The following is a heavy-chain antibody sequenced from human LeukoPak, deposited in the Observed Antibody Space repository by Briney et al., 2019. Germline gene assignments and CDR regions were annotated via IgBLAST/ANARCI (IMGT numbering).Heavy chain of an antibody. CDR3: ARAPQWRPFDY. J-gene: IGHJ4*02. V-gene: IGHV3-33*01. CDR2: IWFDGSNK. CDR1: GFTFSSYG. D-gene: IGHD6-19*01. Sequence: GGSLRLSCAASGFTFSSYGVHWVRQAPGKGLEWVAIIWFDGSNKYYADSVKGRFTISRDNSKNTLYLQMNSLRAEDTAVYYCARAPQWRPFDYWGQGTLVTVSS.